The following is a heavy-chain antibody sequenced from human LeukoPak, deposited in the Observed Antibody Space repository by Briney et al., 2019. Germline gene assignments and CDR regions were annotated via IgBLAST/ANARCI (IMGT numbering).Heavy chain of an antibody. D-gene: IGHD2-2*01. CDR2: IKQDGSEK. CDR3: ARAAEDIVVVPAAMGYYYYYMDV. Sequence: PGGSLRLSCAASGFTFSSYWMSWVRQAPGKGLEWVANIKQDGSEKYYVDSVKGRFTISRDNAKNSLYLQMNSLRAEDTAVYYCARAAEDIVVVPAAMGYYYYYMDVWGNGTTVTVSS. V-gene: IGHV3-7*01. CDR1: GFTFSSYW. J-gene: IGHJ6*03.